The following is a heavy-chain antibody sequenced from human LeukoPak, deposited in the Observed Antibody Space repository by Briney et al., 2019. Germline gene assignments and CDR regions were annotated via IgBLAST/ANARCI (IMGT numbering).Heavy chain of an antibody. CDR3: ASGNYDSSGFDY. CDR2: IYYSGST. J-gene: IGHJ4*02. D-gene: IGHD3-22*01. CDR1: GGSISSSSYY. V-gene: IGHV4-39*01. Sequence: SETLSLTCTVSGGSISSSSYYWGWIRQPPGKGLEWIGSIYYSGSTYYNPSLKSRVTISVDTSKNQFSLKLSSVTAADTAVYYCASGNYDSSGFDYWGQGTLVTVSS.